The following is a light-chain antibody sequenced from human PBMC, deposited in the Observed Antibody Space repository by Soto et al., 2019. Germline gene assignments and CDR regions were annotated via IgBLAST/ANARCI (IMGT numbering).Light chain of an antibody. J-gene: IGKJ1*01. CDR2: GAS. V-gene: IGKV3-20*01. CDR1: HSVTNS. Sequence: EVVMTQSPATLSVSPGERATLSCRASHSVTNSLAWYQQRPGQTPRLLIYGASTRATGIPDRFSGSGSETDFTLTISRVEPEDFAVYYCQQYGTSPWTFGQGTKVDIK. CDR3: QQYGTSPWT.